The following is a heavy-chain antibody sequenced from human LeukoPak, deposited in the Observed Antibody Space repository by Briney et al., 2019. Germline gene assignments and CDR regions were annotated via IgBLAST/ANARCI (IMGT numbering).Heavy chain of an antibody. D-gene: IGHD3-10*01. V-gene: IGHV3-48*03. CDR3: ARRPHYGAGGPSCPDAFDI. CDR2: ISSSGSTI. Sequence: GGSLRLSCAASGFTFSSYEMNWVRQAPGKGLVWVSYISSSGSTIYYADSVKGRFTISRDNAKNSLYLQMNSLRAEDTAVYYCARRPHYGAGGPSCPDAFDIWGQGTMVTVSS. CDR1: GFTFSSYE. J-gene: IGHJ3*02.